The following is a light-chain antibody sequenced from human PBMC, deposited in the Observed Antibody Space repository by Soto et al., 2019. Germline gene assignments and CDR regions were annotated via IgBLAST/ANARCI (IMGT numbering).Light chain of an antibody. CDR2: DAS. V-gene: IGKV3-11*02. Sequence: EILLAQSPATLSLSPGERATLSCQASQAVSIFLAWYQQKPGQAPRLLIHDASNRATGVPARFSGSGSGRDFTLTITDLEPEDVSVYDCQQRSTWLYTFGQGTKLEV. CDR1: QAVSIF. J-gene: IGKJ2*01. CDR3: QQRSTWLYT.